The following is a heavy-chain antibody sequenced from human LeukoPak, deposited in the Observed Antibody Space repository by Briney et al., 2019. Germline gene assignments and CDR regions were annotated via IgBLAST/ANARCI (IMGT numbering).Heavy chain of an antibody. CDR3: ARDSVAAMVTRAFDI. CDR2: IYHSGST. D-gene: IGHD5-18*01. V-gene: IGHV4-4*02. Sequence: PSETLSLTCAVSGGSISSSNWWSRVRPPPGKGLEWIGEIYHSGSTNYNPSLKSRVTISVDKSKNQFSLKLSSVTAADTAVYYCARDSVAAMVTRAFDIWGQGTMVTVSS. CDR1: GGSISSSNW. J-gene: IGHJ3*02.